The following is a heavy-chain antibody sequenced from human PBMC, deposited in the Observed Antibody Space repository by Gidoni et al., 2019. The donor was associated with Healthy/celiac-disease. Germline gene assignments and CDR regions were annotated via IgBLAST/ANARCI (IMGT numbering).Heavy chain of an antibody. CDR2: ISGSGRST. Sequence: EVQLLESGGGLVQPGGSLRLSCAASGLTLSSYAMSWVRQAPGKGLEWVSAISGSGRSTYYADSVKGRFTISRDNAKNTLYLQMNSLRAEDTAVYYCAKTVVVPAAMLDYWGQGTLVTVSS. V-gene: IGHV3-23*01. D-gene: IGHD2-2*01. CDR3: AKTVVVPAAMLDY. J-gene: IGHJ4*02. CDR1: GLTLSSYA.